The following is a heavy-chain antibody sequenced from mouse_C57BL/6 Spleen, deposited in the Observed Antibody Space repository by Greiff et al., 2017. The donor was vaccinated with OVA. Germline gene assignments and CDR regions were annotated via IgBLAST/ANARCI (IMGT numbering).Heavy chain of an antibody. V-gene: IGHV1-66*01. CDR1: GYSFTSYY. CDR2: IYPGSGNT. J-gene: IGHJ4*01. Sequence: VQLQQSGPELVKPGASVKISCKASGYSFTSYYIHWVKQRPGQGLEWIGWIYPGSGNTKYNEKFKGKATLTADTSSSTAYMQLSSLTSEDSAVYYCARGLSFYAMDDWGQGTSVTVSS. D-gene: IGHD1-1*02. CDR3: ARGLSFYAMDD.